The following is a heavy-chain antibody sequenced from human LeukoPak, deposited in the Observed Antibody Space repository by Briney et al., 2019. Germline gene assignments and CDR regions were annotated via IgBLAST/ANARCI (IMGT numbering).Heavy chain of an antibody. V-gene: IGHV4-59*01. Sequence: PSETLSLTCAVYGGSFSGYYWSWIREPPGKGLEWIGYIYYSGSTNYNPSLKSRVTISVDTSKNQFSLKLSSVTAADTAVYYCAIAAYYCSSTSCPLPWFDPWGQGTLVTVSS. CDR2: IYYSGST. CDR1: GGSFSGYY. J-gene: IGHJ5*02. D-gene: IGHD2-2*01. CDR3: AIAAYYCSSTSCPLPWFDP.